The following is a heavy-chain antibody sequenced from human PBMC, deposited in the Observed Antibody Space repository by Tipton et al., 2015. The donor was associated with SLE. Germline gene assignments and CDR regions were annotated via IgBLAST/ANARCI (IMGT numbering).Heavy chain of an antibody. J-gene: IGHJ2*01. V-gene: IGHV4-59*08. CDR1: YDSISSYF. CDR2: VYYSGTT. CDR3: ARQRGYYNGTPFPPWNFDL. Sequence: TLSLTCTVSYDSISSYFWSWVRQPPGQGLEWIGYVYYSGTTDYNPSLKSRVIISLHTSQNQFSLKLTSVTAADTAVYFCARQRGYYNGTPFPPWNFDLWGRGTQVTVSS. D-gene: IGHD3-3*01.